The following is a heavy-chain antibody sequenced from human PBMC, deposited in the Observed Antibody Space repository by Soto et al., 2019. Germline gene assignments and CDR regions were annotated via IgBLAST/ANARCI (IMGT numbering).Heavy chain of an antibody. CDR2: ISAYNGNT. CDR3: ARDGGGYCSGGSCQNWFDP. V-gene: IGHV1-18*01. CDR1: GYTFTSYG. Sequence: QVQLVQSGAEVKKPGASVKVSCKASGYTFTSYGISWVRQAPGQGLEWMGWISAYNGNTNYAQKLQGRVTMTTDTXXSXAXXELRSLRSDDTAVYYCARDGGGYCSGGSCQNWFDPWGQGTLVTVSS. J-gene: IGHJ5*02. D-gene: IGHD2-15*01.